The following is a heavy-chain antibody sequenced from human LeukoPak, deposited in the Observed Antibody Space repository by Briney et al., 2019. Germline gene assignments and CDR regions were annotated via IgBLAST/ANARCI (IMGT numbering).Heavy chain of an antibody. CDR3: ARLPPRYCSSTSCYGIFDY. J-gene: IGHJ4*02. CDR2: IIPIFGTA. V-gene: IGHV1-69*05. Sequence: SVKVSCKASGGTFSSYAISWVRQAPGQGLEWMGGIIPIFGTANYAQKLQGRVTMTTDTSTSTAYMELRSLRSDDTAVYYCARLPPRYCSSTSCYGIFDYWGQGTLVTVSS. D-gene: IGHD2-2*01. CDR1: GGTFSSYA.